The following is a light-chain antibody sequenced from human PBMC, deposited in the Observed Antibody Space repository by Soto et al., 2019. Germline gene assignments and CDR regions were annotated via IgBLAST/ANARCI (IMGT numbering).Light chain of an antibody. CDR2: DVT. CDR3: SSYTSSSTPFL. V-gene: IGLV2-14*01. J-gene: IGLJ1*01. CDR1: SSDIGGYNY. Sequence: LTQPASVSGSPGQSITMSCTGTSSDIGGYNYVSWYQQHPGKAPKLMIYDVTNRPSGVSNRFSGSKSGNTASLTISGLQAEDEADYYCSSYTSSSTPFLFGTGTKLTVL.